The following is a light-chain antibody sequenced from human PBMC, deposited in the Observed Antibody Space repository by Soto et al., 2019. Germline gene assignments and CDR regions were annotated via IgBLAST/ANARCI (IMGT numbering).Light chain of an antibody. CDR1: QTISSTY. V-gene: IGKV3-20*01. CDR2: ATS. J-gene: IGKJ3*01. Sequence: EIVLTQSPDTLSLSPGESATLSCRASQTISSTYLTWYQQRPGQAPRLLIYATSTRSTDIPDRFSGSGSGTDFTLTISGLEPEDFAMYYCQFYGDSPLFGPGTKVDVK. CDR3: QFYGDSPL.